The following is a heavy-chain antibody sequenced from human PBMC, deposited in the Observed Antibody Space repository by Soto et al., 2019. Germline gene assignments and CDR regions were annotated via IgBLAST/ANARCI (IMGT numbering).Heavy chain of an antibody. V-gene: IGHV1-18*01. J-gene: IGHJ4*02. CDR1: GYTFTSYY. CDR3: SRDGPPAEY. CDR2: ISAYNGNT. Sequence: QVQLVQSGAEVKKPGASVKVSCKASGYTFTSYYISWVRQAPGQGLEWMGWISAYNGNTNYAQKPQXXXTXXTDTATSTAYMELRSLRSDDTAVYYCSRDGPPAEYWGQGTLVTVSS.